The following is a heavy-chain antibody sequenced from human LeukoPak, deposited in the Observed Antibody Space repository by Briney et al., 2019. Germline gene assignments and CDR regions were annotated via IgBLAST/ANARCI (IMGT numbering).Heavy chain of an antibody. D-gene: IGHD5-24*01. J-gene: IGHJ2*01. Sequence: GGSLRLSCTASGFTFGDYAMSWFRQAPGKGLEWVGFIRSKAYGGTTEYAASVKGRFTISRDDSKSIAYLQMNSLKTEDTAVYYCTRDPTEPLEMATRYFDLWGRGTLVTVSS. CDR2: IRSKAYGGTT. CDR1: GFTFGDYA. CDR3: TRDPTEPLEMATRYFDL. V-gene: IGHV3-49*03.